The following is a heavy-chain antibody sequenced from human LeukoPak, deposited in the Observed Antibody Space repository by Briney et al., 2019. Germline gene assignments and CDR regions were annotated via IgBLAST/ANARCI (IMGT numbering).Heavy chain of an antibody. V-gene: IGHV3-7*01. D-gene: IGHD1-1*01. J-gene: IGHJ4*02. Sequence: PGGSLRLSCAVSRFTFNNYWMSWVRQAPGKGLEWVANISKNGSEKYYVDSVKGRFTISRDNAKNTLYLQMNSLRAEDTAVYYCATVHDSSLDYWTQATLLTVSS. CDR1: RFTFNNYW. CDR3: ATVHDSSLDY. CDR2: ISKNGSEK.